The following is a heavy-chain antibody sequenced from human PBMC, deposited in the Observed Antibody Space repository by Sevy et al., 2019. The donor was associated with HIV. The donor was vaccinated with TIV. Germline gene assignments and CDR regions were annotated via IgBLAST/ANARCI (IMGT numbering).Heavy chain of an antibody. CDR1: GFTFSSYA. CDR2: ISGSGGDT. Sequence: GGSLRLSCAASGFTFSSYAMTWVRQAPGKGLEWVSGISGSGGDTDYADSVKGRFTISRDNSKNTLSLQMNSLRAEDTAVYYCAKGMFGYYYYGMDVWGQGTTVTVSS. V-gene: IGHV3-23*01. D-gene: IGHD3-3*01. CDR3: AKGMFGYYYYGMDV. J-gene: IGHJ6*02.